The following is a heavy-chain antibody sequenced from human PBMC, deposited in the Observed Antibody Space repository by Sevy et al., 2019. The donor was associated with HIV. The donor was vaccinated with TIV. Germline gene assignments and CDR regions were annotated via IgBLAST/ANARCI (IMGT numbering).Heavy chain of an antibody. CDR2: IKQDGSEK. Sequence: GGSPRLSCAASGFTFSDYYMSWVRQAPGKGLEWVANIKQDGSEKYYVDSVKGRFTISRDNAKKSLSLQMNSLRVEDTAVYYCARGDPLGYWGQGTLVTVSS. D-gene: IGHD3-16*02. V-gene: IGHV3-7*01. CDR1: GFTFSDYY. J-gene: IGHJ4*02. CDR3: ARGDPLGY.